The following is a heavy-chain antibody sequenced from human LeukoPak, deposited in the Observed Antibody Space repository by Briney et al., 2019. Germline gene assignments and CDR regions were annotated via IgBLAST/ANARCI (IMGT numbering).Heavy chain of an antibody. CDR2: ITSSSSYI. CDR1: GFTFSTYN. V-gene: IGHV3-21*01. D-gene: IGHD1-26*01. J-gene: IGHJ6*03. CDR3: ARDPYSGGYGDYYYYYMDL. Sequence: PGGSLRLSCAASGFTFSTYNMNWVRQAPGKGLEWVSSITSSSSYIYYADSVKGRFTTSRDNAKNSLYLQMNSLRAEDTAVYYCARDPYSGGYGDYYYYYMDLWGQGTTVTISS.